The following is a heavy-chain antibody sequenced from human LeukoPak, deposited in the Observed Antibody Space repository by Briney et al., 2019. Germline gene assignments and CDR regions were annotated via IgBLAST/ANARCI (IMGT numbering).Heavy chain of an antibody. CDR2: ISSSGSTI. D-gene: IGHD3-10*01. Sequence: GGSLRLSCAASGFTFSDYYMSWIRQAPGKGLEWVSYISSSGSTIYYADSVKGRFTNSRDNAKNSLYLQMNSLRAEDTAVYYCARDLYTMVRGPTLLWGQGTLVTVSS. CDR3: ARDLYTMVRGPTLL. CDR1: GFTFSDYY. V-gene: IGHV3-11*01. J-gene: IGHJ4*02.